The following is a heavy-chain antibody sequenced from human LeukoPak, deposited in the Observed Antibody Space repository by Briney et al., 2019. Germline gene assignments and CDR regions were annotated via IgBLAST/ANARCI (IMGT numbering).Heavy chain of an antibody. V-gene: IGHV3-48*03. J-gene: IGHJ5*02. CDR1: GFTCSSYE. CDR3: ARVWLRSIGVHP. D-gene: IGHD3-10*01. Sequence: GGSLRLSCAASGFTCSSYEVNWLRQAPGKGLEWVSYISSSGSTIYYADSVKGRFTISRDNAKNSLYLQMNSLSAEDTAVYYCARVWLRSIGVHPWGQGTLVTVSS. CDR2: ISSSGSTI.